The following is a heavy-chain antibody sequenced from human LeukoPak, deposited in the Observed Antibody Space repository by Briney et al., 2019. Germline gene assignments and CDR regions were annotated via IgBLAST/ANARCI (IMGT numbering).Heavy chain of an antibody. V-gene: IGHV3-23*01. CDR1: GFTFSRYW. CDR2: ISDSGSDT. CDR3: AKRVPYSSSSVYFDS. J-gene: IGHJ4*02. D-gene: IGHD6-6*01. Sequence: GGSLRLSCAASGFTFSRYWMSWVRQAPGKGLEWVSAISDSGSDTYYADSVKGRFTISKDNSKNTLYLQMNSLRAEDTAVYYCAKRVPYSSSSVYFDSWGQGTLVTVSS.